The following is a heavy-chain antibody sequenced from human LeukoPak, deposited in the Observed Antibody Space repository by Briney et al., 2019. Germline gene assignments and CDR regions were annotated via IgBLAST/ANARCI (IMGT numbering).Heavy chain of an antibody. CDR3: ATYCSSTSCPYNWFDP. V-gene: IGHV1-8*03. D-gene: IGHD2-2*01. CDR1: GYTFTSYD. J-gene: IGHJ5*02. CDR2: MNPNSGTT. Sequence: ASVKVSCKASGYTFTSYDINWVRQATGQGIEWMGWMNPNSGTTGYAQKLQGRVTITRNTSISTAYMELSSLRSEDTAVYYCATYCSSTSCPYNWFDPWGQGTLVTVSS.